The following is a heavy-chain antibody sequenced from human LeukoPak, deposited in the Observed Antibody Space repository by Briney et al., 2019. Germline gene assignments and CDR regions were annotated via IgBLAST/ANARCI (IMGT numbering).Heavy chain of an antibody. Sequence: SETLSLTCSVSGGSISSGDYFWSWIRQHPGKGLECIGHILYSGVTFYNPSLTGRVIIEVDTSKNQFSLKLRSVTAADTAVYYCARVVRRGALERTTPFDYRGQGTLVTVSS. V-gene: IGHV4-31*03. D-gene: IGHD1/OR15-1a*01. CDR3: ARVVRRGALERTTPFDY. CDR2: ILYSGVT. CDR1: GGSISSGDYF. J-gene: IGHJ4*02.